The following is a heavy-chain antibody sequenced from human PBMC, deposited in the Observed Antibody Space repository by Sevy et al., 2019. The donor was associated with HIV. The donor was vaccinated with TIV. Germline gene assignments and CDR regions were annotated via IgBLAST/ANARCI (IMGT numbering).Heavy chain of an antibody. CDR3: ARVSAAEKGDAFDT. Sequence: GGSLRLSCAASGFTFRRFALHWVRQAPGKGLEWMAAISYDGSKQYYVDSVKGRFTISRDNCRNTLYLELNSLGVEDTDVYYCARVSAAEKGDAFDTWGQGAMVTVSS. D-gene: IGHD2-21*02. CDR2: ISYDGSKQ. J-gene: IGHJ3*02. V-gene: IGHV3-30*04. CDR1: GFTFRRFA.